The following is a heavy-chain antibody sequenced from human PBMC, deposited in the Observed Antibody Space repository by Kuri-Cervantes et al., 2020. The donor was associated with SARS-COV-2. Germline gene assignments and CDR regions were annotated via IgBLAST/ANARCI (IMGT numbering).Heavy chain of an antibody. CDR3: ARAFRGNRVYYDDC. D-gene: IGHD3-22*01. Sequence: GESLKISCAASGFTFSSYEMNWVRQAPGKGLEWVGRSRDKAHLYTTEYAASVNGRFTILRDDSKNSLYLQMNSLKTEDTALYYCARAFRGNRVYYDDCWGQGTLVTVSS. J-gene: IGHJ4*02. CDR2: SRDKAHLYTT. V-gene: IGHV3-72*01. CDR1: GFTFSSYE.